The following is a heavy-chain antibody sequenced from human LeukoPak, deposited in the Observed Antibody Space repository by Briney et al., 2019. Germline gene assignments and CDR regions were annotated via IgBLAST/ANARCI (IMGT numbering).Heavy chain of an antibody. CDR1: GFTFSSYN. CDR2: NSNNSSYI. J-gene: IGHJ4*02. V-gene: IGHV3-21*01. Sequence: GGTLRLSCAASGFTFSSYNMNWVRQAPGKGLECVSSNSNNSSYIYYADSVKDRFTISRDNAKNSLYLQMNSLRAEDTAVYYCARDRQTYYDILTGYSDLSYFDYWGQGTLVTVSS. CDR3: ARDRQTYYDILTGYSDLSYFDY. D-gene: IGHD3-9*01.